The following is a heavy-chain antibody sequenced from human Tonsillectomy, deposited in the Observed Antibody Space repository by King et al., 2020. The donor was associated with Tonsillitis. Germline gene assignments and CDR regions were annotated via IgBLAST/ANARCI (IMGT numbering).Heavy chain of an antibody. V-gene: IGHV3-30*18. CDR1: GFTLSSYG. J-gene: IGHJ6*01. D-gene: IGHD3-3*01. CDR2: ISYDGSNK. Sequence: VQLVESGGGVVQPGRSLRLSCAASGFTLSSYGMHWVRQAPGKGLEWVAVISYDGSNKYHADSVKGRFTISRDNSKNTLYLQMNSLRAEDTAVYYCAKGISGTIFGVVSDYYYYGMDVWGQGTTVIVS. CDR3: AKGISGTIFGVVSDYYYYGMDV.